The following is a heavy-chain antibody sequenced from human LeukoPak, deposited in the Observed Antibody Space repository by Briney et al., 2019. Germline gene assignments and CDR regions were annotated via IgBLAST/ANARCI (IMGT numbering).Heavy chain of an antibody. J-gene: IGHJ4*02. D-gene: IGHD3-22*01. CDR3: ARGKDYYDSSGYYFDY. CDR1: GYTFTSYG. CDR2: ISAYNGNI. Sequence: ASVKVSCKASGYTFTSYGISWVRPAPGQGLEWMGWISAYNGNINYAQKLQGRVTMTTDTSTSTAYMELRSLRSDDTAVYYCARGKDYYDSSGYYFDYWGQGTLVTVSS. V-gene: IGHV1-18*01.